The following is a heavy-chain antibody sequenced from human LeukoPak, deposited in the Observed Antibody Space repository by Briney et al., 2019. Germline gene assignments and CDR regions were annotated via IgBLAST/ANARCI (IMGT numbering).Heavy chain of an antibody. CDR3: ARRRVGTTFYYYYYMDV. Sequence: SETLSLTCTVSGGSISSYYWSWIRQPAGKGLEWIGRIYTSGSTNYNPSLKSRVTMSVDTSKNQFSLNLSSVTAADTAVYYCARRRVGTTFYYYYYMDVWGKGTTVTISS. J-gene: IGHJ6*03. CDR2: IYTSGST. D-gene: IGHD1-26*01. CDR1: GGSISSYY. V-gene: IGHV4-4*07.